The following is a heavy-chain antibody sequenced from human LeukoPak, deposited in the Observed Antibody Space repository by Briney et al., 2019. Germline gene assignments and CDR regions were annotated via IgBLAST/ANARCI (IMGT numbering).Heavy chain of an antibody. CDR1: GFTFSSYG. V-gene: IGHV3-30*18. J-gene: IGHJ6*02. D-gene: IGHD6-13*01. Sequence: PGRSLRLSCAASGFTFSSYGMHWVRQAPGKGLEWVAVISYGGSNKYYADSVKGRFTISRDNSKNTLYLQMNSLRAEDTAVYYCAKVGLVQGYSGMDVWGQGTTVTVSS. CDR2: ISYGGSNK. CDR3: AKVGLVQGYSGMDV.